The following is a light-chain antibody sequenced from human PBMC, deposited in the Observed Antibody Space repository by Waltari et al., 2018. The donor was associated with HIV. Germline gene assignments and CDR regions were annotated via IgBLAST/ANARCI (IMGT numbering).Light chain of an antibody. CDR1: SSYVGSYNY. V-gene: IGLV2-11*01. J-gene: IGLJ2*01. Sequence: QSALTQPRSLSRSPGPSVTISCTGTSSYVGSYNYVSWYQHHPGKTPNLILYDVSERPSGVPDRFSGSKSGNTASLTISGLQAEDEADYYCCSYAGTYTFVVFGGGTKLTVL. CDR2: DVS. CDR3: CSYAGTYTFVV.